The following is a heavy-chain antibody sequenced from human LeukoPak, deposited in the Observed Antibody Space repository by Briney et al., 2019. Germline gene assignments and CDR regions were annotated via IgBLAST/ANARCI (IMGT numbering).Heavy chain of an antibody. CDR3: ARGYCSGGSCYSYYYYNYMDV. CDR2: IHYSGST. Sequence: SETLSLTCTVSGGSISSSSYYWGWIRRPPGKGLGWIGSIHYSGSTNYNPSLKSRVTISVDTSKNQFSLKLSSVTAADTAVYYCARGYCSGGSCYSYYYYNYMDVWGKGTTVTVSS. D-gene: IGHD2-15*01. V-gene: IGHV4-39*07. CDR1: GGSISSSSYY. J-gene: IGHJ6*03.